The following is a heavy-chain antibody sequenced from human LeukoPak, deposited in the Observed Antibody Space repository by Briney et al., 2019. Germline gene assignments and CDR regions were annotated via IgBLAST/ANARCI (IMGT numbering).Heavy chain of an antibody. CDR3: AGTYKTYYDFWSGYYTRSFVPYFDY. CDR2: IYYSGST. V-gene: IGHV4-31*03. CDR1: GGSITSGGYY. D-gene: IGHD3-3*01. Sequence: PSQTLSLTCTVSGGSITSGGYYWSWIRQHPGKGLEWIGYIYYSGSTYYNPSLKSRVPISVDTSKNQFSLKLSSVTAADTAVYYCAGTYKTYYDFWSGYYTRSFVPYFDYWGQGTLVTVSS. J-gene: IGHJ4*02.